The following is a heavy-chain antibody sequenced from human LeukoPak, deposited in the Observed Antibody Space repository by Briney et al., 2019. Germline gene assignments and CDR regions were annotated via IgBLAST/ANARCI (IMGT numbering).Heavy chain of an antibody. D-gene: IGHD1-1*01. V-gene: IGHV3-7*01. CDR3: GRGAALNWNSGGIDY. J-gene: IGHJ4*02. CDR1: GLTFTNYF. CDR2: IRQDGSDK. Sequence: GGSLRLSCAASGLTFTNYFMTWVRQAPGTGREWVALIRQDGSDKYYVDSVKGRFTISRDNANNLLFLQMNSLRVDDTAVYYCGRGAALNWNSGGIDYWGQGTLVTVSS.